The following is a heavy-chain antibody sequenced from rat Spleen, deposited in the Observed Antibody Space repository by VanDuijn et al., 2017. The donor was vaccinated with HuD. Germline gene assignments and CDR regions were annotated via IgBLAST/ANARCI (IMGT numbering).Heavy chain of an antibody. V-gene: IGHV2S8*01. D-gene: IGHD1-2*01. J-gene: IGHJ2*01. Sequence: QVQLKESGPGLVQPSQTLSLTCTVSGFSLSNYGVIWVRQPPGKGLEWIAAISSGGSTYYNSALKLRLSISRDTAKSQVYLKMNSLQTEDTATYYCARADIGAIYTDGIWGQGVMVTVSS. CDR1: GFSLSNYG. CDR3: ARADIGAIYTDGI. CDR2: ISSGGST.